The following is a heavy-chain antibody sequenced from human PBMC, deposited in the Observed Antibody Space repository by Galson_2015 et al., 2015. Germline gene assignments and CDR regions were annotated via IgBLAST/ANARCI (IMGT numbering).Heavy chain of an antibody. CDR3: AKDLTGGFPIDY. V-gene: IGHV3-30*18. Sequence: SLRLSCAASGFTFSNYGMNWVRQAPGKGLEWVAVISYDGSDKYYADSVKGRFTISRDDSKNTLYLQMNSLRVEDSAVYYCAKDLTGGFPIDYWGQGPLVTVSS. D-gene: IGHD4-23*01. CDR1: GFTFSNYG. J-gene: IGHJ4*02. CDR2: ISYDGSDK.